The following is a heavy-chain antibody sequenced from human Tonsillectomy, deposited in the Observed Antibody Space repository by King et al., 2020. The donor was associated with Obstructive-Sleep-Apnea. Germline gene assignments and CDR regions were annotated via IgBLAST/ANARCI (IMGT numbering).Heavy chain of an antibody. Sequence: QLQESGPGLVKPSETLSLTCTVSGGSISSSSYYWGWIRQPPGKGLEWMGSISYSGRTYYKPSPKSQATISVDTSKNHFSLNLSSVTAADTAVYYCARDGYSGYDPFDYWGQGTLVTVSS. V-gene: IGHV4-39*07. CDR2: ISYSGRT. D-gene: IGHD5-12*01. CDR3: ARDGYSGYDPFDY. J-gene: IGHJ4*02. CDR1: GGSISSSSYY.